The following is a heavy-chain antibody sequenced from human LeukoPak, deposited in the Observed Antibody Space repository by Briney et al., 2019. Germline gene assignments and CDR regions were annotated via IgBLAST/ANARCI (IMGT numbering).Heavy chain of an antibody. V-gene: IGHV4-59*01. CDR2: IYYSGST. Sequence: SETLSLTCTVSGGSIGSYYWSWIRQPPGKGLEWIGYIYYSGSTNYNPSLKSRVTISVDTSKNQFSLKLSSVTAADTAVYYCARERSSSWYGLEVWGQGTLVTVSS. CDR3: ARERSSSWYGLEV. D-gene: IGHD6-13*01. J-gene: IGHJ4*02. CDR1: GGSIGSYY.